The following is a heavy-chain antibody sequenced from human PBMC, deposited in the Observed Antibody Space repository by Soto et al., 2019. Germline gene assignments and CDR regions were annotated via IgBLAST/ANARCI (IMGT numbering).Heavy chain of an antibody. CDR2: ISGSGGST. V-gene: IGHV3-23*01. CDR3: AKSSGNYDTWFDP. CDR1: GFTFSNYG. Sequence: GGSLRLSCAASGFTFSNYGMTWVRQAPGKGLEWVSGISGSGGSTYYADSVQGRFTISRDNSKNTLYMELNSLRAEDTAVYYCAKSSGNYDTWFDPWGQGTLVTVSS. D-gene: IGHD1-26*01. J-gene: IGHJ5*02.